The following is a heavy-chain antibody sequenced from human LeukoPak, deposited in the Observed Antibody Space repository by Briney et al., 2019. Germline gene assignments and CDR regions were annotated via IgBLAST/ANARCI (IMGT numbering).Heavy chain of an antibody. Sequence: PGGSLRLSCAASGFSFSSYGVHWVRQAPGKGLEWVAVISNDGSNEYYADSVKGRFSISRDNSKNTLYLQMNSLRAEDTAVYYCARGNPFQEYGMDVWGQGTTVTVS. D-gene: IGHD1-14*01. V-gene: IGHV3-30*03. CDR3: ARGNPFQEYGMDV. J-gene: IGHJ6*02. CDR1: GFSFSSYG. CDR2: ISNDGSNE.